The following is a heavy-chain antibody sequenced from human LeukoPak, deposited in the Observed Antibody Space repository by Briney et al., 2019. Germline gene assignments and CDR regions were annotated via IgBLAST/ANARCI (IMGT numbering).Heavy chain of an antibody. J-gene: IGHJ4*02. D-gene: IGHD2-21*02. CDR2: ISSSGNNI. CDR1: GFTFSDYY. Sequence: GGSLRLSCAASGFTFSDYYMSWMRQAPGKGLEWVSYISSSGNNIKYADSVKGRFTISRDNAKKSLYLQMNSLRAEDTAVFYCARAAPRDFTSDYWGQGTLVPVSS. V-gene: IGHV3-11*01. CDR3: ARAAPRDFTSDY.